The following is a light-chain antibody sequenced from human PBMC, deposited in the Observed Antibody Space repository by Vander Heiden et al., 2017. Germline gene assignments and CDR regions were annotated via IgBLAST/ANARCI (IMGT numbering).Light chain of an antibody. CDR3: QQSYSTVWT. CDR1: QSISSY. J-gene: IGKJ1*01. V-gene: IGKV1-39*01. Sequence: DIQMTQSPSSLSASVGDRVTITCRASQSISSYLNWYQQKPGKAPKLLIYAASSLQSGVPSRCSDSGSGTDFTLTISSLQPEDFATYYCQQSYSTVWTFGQGTKVEIK. CDR2: AAS.